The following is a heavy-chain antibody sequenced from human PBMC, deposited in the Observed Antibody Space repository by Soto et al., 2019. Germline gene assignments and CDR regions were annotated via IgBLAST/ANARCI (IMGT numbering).Heavy chain of an antibody. D-gene: IGHD6-19*01. CDR2: ITYAGSNK. V-gene: IGHV3-30*03. Sequence: PGGSLRLCCAASGFTFSSYGMHWVRQAPGKGLEWVALITYAGSNKNYADSVKGRFTISRDNSKNTLYLQMNSLRPEDTAVYYCARSEQYQVFAFDIWGQGTMVTVSS. J-gene: IGHJ3*02. CDR3: ARSEQYQVFAFDI. CDR1: GFTFSSYG.